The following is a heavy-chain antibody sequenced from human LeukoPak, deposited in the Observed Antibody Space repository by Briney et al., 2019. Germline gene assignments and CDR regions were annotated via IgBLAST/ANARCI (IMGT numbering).Heavy chain of an antibody. CDR1: GGTFSSYA. V-gene: IGHV1-69*04. CDR3: ARLHDYGGRDAFDI. Sequence: SVKVSCKASGGTFSSYAISWVRQAPGQGLEWMGRIIPILGIANYAQKFQGRVTITADKSTSTAYMELSSLRSEDTAVYYCARLHDYGGRDAFDIWGQGTMVTVSS. J-gene: IGHJ3*02. CDR2: IIPILGIA. D-gene: IGHD4-23*01.